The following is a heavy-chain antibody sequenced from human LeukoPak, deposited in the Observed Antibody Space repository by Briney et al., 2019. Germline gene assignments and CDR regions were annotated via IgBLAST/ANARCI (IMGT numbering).Heavy chain of an antibody. V-gene: IGHV3-74*01. CDR3: ASRRSCSGGSCYDSFPQFDP. D-gene: IGHD2-15*01. Sequence: GGSLRLSCGASGFTFSSYWMHWVRQDPGKGLVWVSRINSDGSSTSYADSVKGRFTISRDNAKNTLYLQMNSLRVDDTAVYYCASRRSCSGGSCYDSFPQFDPWGQGTLVTVSS. CDR1: GFTFSSYW. CDR2: INSDGSST. J-gene: IGHJ5*02.